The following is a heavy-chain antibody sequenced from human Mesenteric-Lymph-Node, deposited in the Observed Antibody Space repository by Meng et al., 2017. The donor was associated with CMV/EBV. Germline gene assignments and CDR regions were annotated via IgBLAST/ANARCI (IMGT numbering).Heavy chain of an antibody. CDR3: KTGIAAGLNDY. CDR1: GFTFSSYS. V-gene: IGHV3-21*01. J-gene: IGHJ4*02. CDR2: ISSSSSYI. Sequence: GEALKISCAASGFTFSSYSMNWVRQAPGKGLEWVSSISSSSSYIYYADSVKGRFTISRDNAKNSLFLQMNSLRGEDTAVYYCKTGIAAGLNDYWGQGTLVTVSS. D-gene: IGHD6-13*01.